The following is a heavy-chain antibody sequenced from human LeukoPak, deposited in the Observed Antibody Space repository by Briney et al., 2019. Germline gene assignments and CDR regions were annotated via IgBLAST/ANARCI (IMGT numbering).Heavy chain of an antibody. D-gene: IGHD4-11*01. V-gene: IGHV4-30-4*08. J-gene: IGHJ6*03. CDR3: ARTNDYTKDYYYYYMDV. CDR2: IYYSGST. CDR1: GVSISSGDYY. Sequence: SQTLSLTCTVSGVSISSGDYYWSWIRQPPGKGLEWIGYIYYSGSTYYNPSLKSRVTISVDTSKNQFSLKLSSVTAADTAVYYCARTNDYTKDYYYYYMDVWGKGTTVTVSS.